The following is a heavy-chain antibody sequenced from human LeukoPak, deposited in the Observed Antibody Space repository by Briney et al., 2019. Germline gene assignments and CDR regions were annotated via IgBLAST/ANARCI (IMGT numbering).Heavy chain of an antibody. CDR1: GGSFSGYY. J-gene: IGHJ4*02. Sequence: SETLSLTCAVYGGSFSGYYWSWIRQPPGKGLEWIGEINHSGSTNYNPSLKSRVTMSVDTSKNQFSLELSSVTAADTAVYYCARVLGYYGSGTRDFDYWGQGTLVTVSS. D-gene: IGHD3-10*01. CDR2: INHSGST. CDR3: ARVLGYYGSGTRDFDY. V-gene: IGHV4-34*01.